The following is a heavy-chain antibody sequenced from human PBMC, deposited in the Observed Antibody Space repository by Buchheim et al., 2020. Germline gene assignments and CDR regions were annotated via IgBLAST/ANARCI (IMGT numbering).Heavy chain of an antibody. CDR3: AKSRQLIAAEWGPGLDV. D-gene: IGHD6-6*01. Sequence: QVQLVESGGGVVQPGRSLRLSCAVSGVTFSTSGMHWVRQAPGKGLEWVAVISYDGSEKYQADSVKGRFTISRDNSKNTLYLQMNSLRVEDTAVYYCAKSRQLIAAEWGPGLDVWGQGTT. V-gene: IGHV3-30*18. CDR1: GVTFSTSG. J-gene: IGHJ6*02. CDR2: ISYDGSEK.